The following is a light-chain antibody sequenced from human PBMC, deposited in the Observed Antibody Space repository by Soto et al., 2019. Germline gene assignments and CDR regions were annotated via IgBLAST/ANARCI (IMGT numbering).Light chain of an antibody. CDR3: QQYGGPVPWA. V-gene: IGKV3-20*01. CDR2: GAS. CDR1: QTVSRNY. J-gene: IGKJ1*01. Sequence: EVVLTQSPGTLSLSPGERATVSCRASQTVSRNYLAWYQKKPGQAPRLLIYGASTRAAGIPDRFSGSGSGTDFTLTITRLEPEDFAVYYCQQYGGPVPWAFGQGTKGDIK.